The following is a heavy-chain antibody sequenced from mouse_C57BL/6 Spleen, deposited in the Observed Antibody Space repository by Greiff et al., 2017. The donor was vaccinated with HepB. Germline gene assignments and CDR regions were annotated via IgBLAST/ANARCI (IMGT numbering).Heavy chain of an antibody. V-gene: IGHV1-66*01. J-gene: IGHJ1*03. D-gene: IGHD1-1*01. Sequence: VKLMESGPELVKPGASVKISCKASGYSFTSYYIHWVKQRPGQGLEWIGWIYPGSGNTKYNEKFKGKATLTADTSSSTAYMQLSSLTSEDSAVYYCARVGYGSSYWYFDVWGTGTTVTVSS. CDR2: IYPGSGNT. CDR1: GYSFTSYY. CDR3: ARVGYGSSYWYFDV.